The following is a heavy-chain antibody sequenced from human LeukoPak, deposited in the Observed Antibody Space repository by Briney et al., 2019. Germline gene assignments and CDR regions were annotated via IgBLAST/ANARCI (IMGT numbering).Heavy chain of an antibody. CDR1: GYTLTSYG. J-gene: IGHJ4*02. V-gene: IGHV1-18*01. Sequence: GASVKVSCKASGYTLTSYGISWVRQAPGQGLEWMGRISGYTGNTNFAQKLQGRVTMTIDTSASTAYMELRSLRSDDTAVYYCARETPVTCFDYWGQGTLVTVSS. D-gene: IGHD4-17*01. CDR2: ISGYTGNT. CDR3: ARETPVTCFDY.